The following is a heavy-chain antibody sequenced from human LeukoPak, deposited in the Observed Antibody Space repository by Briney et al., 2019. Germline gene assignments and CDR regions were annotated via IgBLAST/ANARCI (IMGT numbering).Heavy chain of an antibody. V-gene: IGHV3-74*01. J-gene: IGHJ4*02. Sequence: GGSLRLSCVASGCTFSSFWMHWVRQAPGKGLVWASRIDYDGRSTIYADSVKGRFTISRDNAKNTLYLQMNSLRAEDTAMYYCATIAAADKDYWGQGTLVTVSS. CDR1: GCTFSSFW. CDR3: ATIAAADKDY. D-gene: IGHD6-13*01. CDR2: IDYDGRST.